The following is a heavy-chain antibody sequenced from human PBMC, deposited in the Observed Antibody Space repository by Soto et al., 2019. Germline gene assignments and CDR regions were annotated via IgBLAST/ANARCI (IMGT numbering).Heavy chain of an antibody. V-gene: IGHV4-59*01. CDR3: ARGAHYYDSSGYYRFDY. J-gene: IGHJ4*02. CDR1: GGSISSYY. D-gene: IGHD3-22*01. CDR2: IYYSGST. Sequence: PSETLSLTCTVSGGSISSYYWSWIRQPPGKGLEWIGYIYYSGSTNYNPSLKSRVTISVDTSKNQFSLKLSSVTAADTAVYYCARGAHYYDSSGYYRFDYWGQGTLVTVSS.